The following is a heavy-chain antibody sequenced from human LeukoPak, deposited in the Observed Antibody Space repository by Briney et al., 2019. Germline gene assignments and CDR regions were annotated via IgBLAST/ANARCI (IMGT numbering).Heavy chain of an antibody. Sequence: SQTLSLTCAISGDSVSNNIAAWNWIRQSPSRGLEWLGRTYYRSKWYNDYAASVKSRITINPDTSKNQFSLKLSSVTAADTAVYYCARAPIIAAAGTGAFDIWGQGTMVTVSS. CDR3: ARAPIIAAAGTGAFDI. D-gene: IGHD6-13*01. CDR1: GDSVSNNIAA. CDR2: TYYRSKWYN. V-gene: IGHV6-1*01. J-gene: IGHJ3*02.